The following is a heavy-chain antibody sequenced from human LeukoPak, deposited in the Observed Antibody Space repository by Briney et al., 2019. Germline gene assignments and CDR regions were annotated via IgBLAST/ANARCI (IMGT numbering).Heavy chain of an antibody. CDR2: IWYDGSNK. V-gene: IGHV3-33*01. J-gene: IGHJ4*02. CDR3: ARGYDQFDY. D-gene: IGHD5-12*01. CDR1: GFTFSSYG. Sequence: GRSLRLSCAASGFTFSSYGVHWVRQAPGKGLEWVAVIWYDGSNKYYADSVKGRFTISRDNSKNTLYLQMNSLRAEDTAVYYCARGYDQFDYWGQGTLVTVSS.